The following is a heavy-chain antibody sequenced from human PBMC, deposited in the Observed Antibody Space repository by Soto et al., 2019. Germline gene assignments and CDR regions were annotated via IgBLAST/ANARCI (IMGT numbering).Heavy chain of an antibody. D-gene: IGHD5-12*01. CDR2: IYYNGNT. Sequence: SETLSLTCTVSGDSISSGGYYWGWIRQPPGKGLEWIESIYYNGNTYYNTSLKSRVTISRDTSRNQFSLRLSSVTAADTAVYYCVSRLGYGYAMDVWGQGTTVT. CDR1: GDSISSGGYY. V-gene: IGHV4-39*01. J-gene: IGHJ6*02. CDR3: VSRLGYGYAMDV.